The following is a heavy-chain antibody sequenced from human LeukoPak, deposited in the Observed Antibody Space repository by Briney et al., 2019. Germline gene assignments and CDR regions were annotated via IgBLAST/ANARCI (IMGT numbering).Heavy chain of an antibody. D-gene: IGHD5-18*01. Sequence: TVKVSCKFSGDTFSSYAISGVRQARGRGLEWMGKIISILGIEKCAQKFQGRVTITADNSSSTAYMELSSLRSEDTAVYYCARDPQLWAYYFDYWGQGTLVTVAS. CDR2: IISILGIE. V-gene: IGHV1-69*04. CDR3: ARDPQLWAYYFDY. CDR1: GDTFSSYA. J-gene: IGHJ4*02.